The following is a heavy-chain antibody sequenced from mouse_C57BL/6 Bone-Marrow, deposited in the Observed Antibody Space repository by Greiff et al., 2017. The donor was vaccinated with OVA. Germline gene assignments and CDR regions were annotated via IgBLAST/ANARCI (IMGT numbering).Heavy chain of an antibody. J-gene: IGHJ1*03. D-gene: IGHD4-1*01. CDR2: IRSKSNNYAT. CDR1: GFSFNTYA. Sequence: DVKLVESGGGLVQPKGSLKLSCAASGFSFNTYAMNWVRQAPGKGLEWVARIRSKSNNYATYYADSVKDRFTISRDDSESMLYLQMNNLKTEDTAIYYCVRQANWDWYFDVWGTGTTVTVSS. V-gene: IGHV10-1*01. CDR3: VRQANWDWYFDV.